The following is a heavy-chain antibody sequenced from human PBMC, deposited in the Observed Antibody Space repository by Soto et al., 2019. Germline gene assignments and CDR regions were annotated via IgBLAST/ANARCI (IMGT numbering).Heavy chain of an antibody. Sequence: SETLSLTCKVSVTSVSHGYWCWIRQPPGKALEWIGFMYFGGSFNYNPSLTSRATISVETSKNQFSMKLTSVTASDTAVYYCARSYYDSTGFAVDPWGQGTLVTVS. CDR2: MYFGGSF. D-gene: IGHD3-22*01. J-gene: IGHJ5*02. CDR1: VTSVSHGY. V-gene: IGHV4-59*02. CDR3: ARSYYDSTGFAVDP.